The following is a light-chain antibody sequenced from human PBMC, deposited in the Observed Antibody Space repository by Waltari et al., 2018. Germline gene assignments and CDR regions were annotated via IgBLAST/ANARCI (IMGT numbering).Light chain of an antibody. Sequence: SSELTQDPAVSVALGQTVRITCQGDSLRSYYASWYQQNPGQAPVLVIYGKNNRPSGIPDRFSSSSSGNTASLTITGAQAEDEADYYCNSRDSSGNHLVFGGGTKLTVL. CDR2: GKN. V-gene: IGLV3-19*01. J-gene: IGLJ2*01. CDR1: SLRSYY. CDR3: NSRDSSGNHLV.